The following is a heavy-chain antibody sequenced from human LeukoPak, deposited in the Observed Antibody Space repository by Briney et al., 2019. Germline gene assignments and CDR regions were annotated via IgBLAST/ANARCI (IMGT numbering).Heavy chain of an antibody. D-gene: IGHD2-2*01. CDR2: INHSGST. CDR1: GGSFSGYY. Sequence: SETLSLTCAVYGGSFSGYYWSWIRQPPGKGLEWIGEINHSGSTNYNPSLKSRVTISVDTSKNQFSLKLSSVTAADTAVYYCARSGYCNSNSCYHFDYWGQGTLVTVSS. CDR3: ARSGYCNSNSCYHFDY. J-gene: IGHJ4*02. V-gene: IGHV4-34*01.